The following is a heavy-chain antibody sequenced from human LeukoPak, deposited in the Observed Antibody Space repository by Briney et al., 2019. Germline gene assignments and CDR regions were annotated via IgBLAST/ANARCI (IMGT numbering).Heavy chain of an antibody. J-gene: IGHJ5*01. CDR3: AKATSPVHSRNWFDS. V-gene: IGHV3-23*01. CDR1: GFTFSNAW. CDR2: ISGSGTNT. D-gene: IGHD6-13*01. Sequence: PGGSLRLSCAASGFTFSNAWMSWVRQAPGKGLEWVSSISGSGTNTDYADSVKGRFTISRDNSKNTVNVQMNSLRAEDTAVYYCAKATSPVHSRNWFDSWGQGTLVTVSS.